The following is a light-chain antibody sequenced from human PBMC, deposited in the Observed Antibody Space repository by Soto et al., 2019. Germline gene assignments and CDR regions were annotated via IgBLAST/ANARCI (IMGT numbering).Light chain of an antibody. V-gene: IGKV3-11*01. Sequence: EIVLTQSPATLSLSPGERATLSCRASQSVSSYLAWYQQKPGQAPRLLIYDASNRATGITARFSGSGSGTDFTLTISSLEPEDFAVYYCQQRSSWTFGQGTKVEIK. CDR3: QQRSSWT. CDR1: QSVSSY. CDR2: DAS. J-gene: IGKJ1*01.